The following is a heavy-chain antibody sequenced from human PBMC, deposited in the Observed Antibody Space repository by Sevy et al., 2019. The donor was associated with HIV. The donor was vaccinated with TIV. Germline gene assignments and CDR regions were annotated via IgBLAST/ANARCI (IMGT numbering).Heavy chain of an antibody. V-gene: IGHV3-11*01. CDR2: ISSSGSTI. D-gene: IGHD2-15*01. Sequence: GESLKISCAASGFTFSDYYMSWIRQAPGKGLEWVSYISSSGSTIYYADSVKGRFTISRDNAKNSLYLQMNSLRAKDTAVYYCAREGGKAYYYYMDVWGKGTTVTVSS. CDR3: AREGGKAYYYYMDV. CDR1: GFTFSDYY. J-gene: IGHJ6*03.